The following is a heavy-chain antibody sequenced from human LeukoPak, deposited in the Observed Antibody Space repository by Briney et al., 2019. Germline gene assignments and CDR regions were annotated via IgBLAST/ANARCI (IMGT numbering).Heavy chain of an antibody. Sequence: SETLSLTCTVSGGSISSGGYYWSWIRQHPGKGLEWIGYIYYSGSTYYNPSLKSRVTISVDTSKNQFSLKLSSVTAADTAVYYCARLGRHYGSGWFDPWGQGTLVTVSS. V-gene: IGHV4-31*03. D-gene: IGHD3-10*01. J-gene: IGHJ5*02. CDR2: IYYSGST. CDR3: ARLGRHYGSGWFDP. CDR1: GGSISSGGYY.